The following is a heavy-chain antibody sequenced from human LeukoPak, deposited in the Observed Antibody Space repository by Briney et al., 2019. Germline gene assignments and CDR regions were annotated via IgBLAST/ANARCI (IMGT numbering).Heavy chain of an antibody. D-gene: IGHD1-26*01. CDR1: GFTFDDYA. J-gene: IGHJ4*02. CDR2: ISWNSGSI. CDR3: AKDQWELPNYYFDY. V-gene: IGHV3-9*01. Sequence: GGSLRLSCAASGFTFDDYAMHWVRQAPGKGLEWVSGISWNSGSIGYADSVKGRFTISRDNAKSSLYLQMNSLRAEDTALYYCAKDQWELPNYYFDYWGQGTLVTVSS.